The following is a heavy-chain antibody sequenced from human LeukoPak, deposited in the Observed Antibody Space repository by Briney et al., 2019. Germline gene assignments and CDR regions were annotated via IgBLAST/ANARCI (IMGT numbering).Heavy chain of an antibody. Sequence: ASVKVSCTASGYTFTGYYMHWVRQAPGQGLEWIGWINPNSGGTNYAQKFQGRVTMTRDTSISTAYMELSRLRSDDTAVYYCARSLGYYDSSGDSISQDDYWGQGTLVTVSS. CDR3: ARSLGYYDSSGDSISQDDY. CDR1: GYTFTGYY. V-gene: IGHV1-2*02. CDR2: INPNSGGT. D-gene: IGHD3-22*01. J-gene: IGHJ4*02.